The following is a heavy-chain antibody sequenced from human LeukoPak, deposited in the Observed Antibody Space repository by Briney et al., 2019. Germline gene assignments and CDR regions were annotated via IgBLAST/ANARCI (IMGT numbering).Heavy chain of an antibody. Sequence: PGGSLRLSCAASGXTFSSYWMSWVRQAPGEGLEWVADIKQDGGEKYHVDSVKGRFAISRDNARNSLYLQMNSLRAEDTAVYYCAKDRGWLQFDYWGRGTLVTVSS. CDR1: GXTFSSYW. V-gene: IGHV3-7*04. CDR3: AKDRGWLQFDY. CDR2: IKQDGGEK. J-gene: IGHJ4*02. D-gene: IGHD5-24*01.